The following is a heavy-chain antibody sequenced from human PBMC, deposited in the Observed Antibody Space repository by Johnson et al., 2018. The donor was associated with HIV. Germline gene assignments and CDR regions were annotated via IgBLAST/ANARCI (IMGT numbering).Heavy chain of an antibody. CDR2: IKQDGSEK. CDR3: ARGRGALDI. V-gene: IGHV3-7*04. CDR1: GFTFSLYW. J-gene: IGHJ3*02. Sequence: VQLVESGGGLVQPGGSLRLSCAASGFTFSLYWMTWVRQAPGKGLEWVANIKQDGSEKYYVDSVKGRFTISRDNAKNSLYLQMNSLRVEDTAVFYCARGRGALDIWGQWTVVTVSS. D-gene: IGHD3-16*01.